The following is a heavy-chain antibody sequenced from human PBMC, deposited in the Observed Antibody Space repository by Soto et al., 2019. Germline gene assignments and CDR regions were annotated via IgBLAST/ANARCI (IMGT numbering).Heavy chain of an antibody. V-gene: IGHV1-18*01. J-gene: IGHJ4*02. CDR3: ARGPYDYVWASSPPAFDY. CDR2: ISPYNGNT. CDR1: GYTFIIKR. Sequence: ALLERDCKASGYTFIIKRINWVLHATGQGLEWMGWISPYNGNTNYAQKVQGRITMTTETSTSTAYMELRSLRSDDTAVYYCARGPYDYVWASSPPAFDYRGQRTLLTVSS. D-gene: IGHD3-16*01.